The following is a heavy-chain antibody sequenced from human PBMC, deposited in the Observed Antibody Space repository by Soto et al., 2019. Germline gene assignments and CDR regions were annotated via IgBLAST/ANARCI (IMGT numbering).Heavy chain of an antibody. J-gene: IGHJ5*02. V-gene: IGHV3-23*01. CDR3: AKGGRYCTNGVCSPFDP. D-gene: IGHD2-8*01. CDR2: ISGSGGST. CDR1: GFTFSSYA. Sequence: PGGSLRLSCAASGFTFSSYAMSWVRQAPGKGLEWVSAISGSGGSTYYADSVKGRFTISRDNSKNTLYLQMNSLRAEDTAVYYCAKGGRYCTNGVCSPFDPWGQGTLVTVSS.